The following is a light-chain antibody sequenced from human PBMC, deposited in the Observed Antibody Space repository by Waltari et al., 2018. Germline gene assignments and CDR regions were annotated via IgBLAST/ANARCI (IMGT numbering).Light chain of an antibody. CDR1: SSNIGSNT. CDR3: AAWDDSLNGPV. J-gene: IGLJ2*01. V-gene: IGLV1-44*01. CDR2: SNN. Sequence: QSVLTQPPSASGTPGQRVTISCSGSSSNIGSNTVNWYQQLPGPAPKLLIQSNNHRPSGVPDRFSGSKSGTSASLAISGLQSEDEAEYYCAAWDDSLNGPVFGGGTKLTVL.